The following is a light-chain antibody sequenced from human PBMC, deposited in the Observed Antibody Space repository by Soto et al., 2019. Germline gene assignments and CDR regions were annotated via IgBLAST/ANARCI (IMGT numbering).Light chain of an antibody. Sequence: EIVLTQSPGTLSLSPGERATLSCRASQTVGSSFLAWFQHKPGQAPRLLIYGASTRATGIPDRFSGSGSGTDFTLTISRLEPEDFAVYYCHQYGSSQTFGQGTKVVIK. CDR3: HQYGSSQT. V-gene: IGKV3-20*01. J-gene: IGKJ1*01. CDR1: QTVGSSF. CDR2: GAS.